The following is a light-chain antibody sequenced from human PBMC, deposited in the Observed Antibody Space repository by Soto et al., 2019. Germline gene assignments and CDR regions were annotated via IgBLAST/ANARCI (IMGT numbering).Light chain of an antibody. V-gene: IGKV1-27*01. CDR2: GAS. CDR1: QGISNY. Sequence: DFQMTQSPSSLSASVGDRVTITCRASQGISNYLAWYQQKPGKVPKLLIYGASTLQSGVPSRFNGSGSGTDIALTISILQREDDTTDYCQKYRRGPPLSTVGPGTKVDIK. J-gene: IGKJ3*01. CDR3: QKYRRGPPLST.